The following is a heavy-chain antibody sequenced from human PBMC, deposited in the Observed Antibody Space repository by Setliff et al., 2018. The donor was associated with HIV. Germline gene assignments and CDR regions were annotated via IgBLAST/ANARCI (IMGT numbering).Heavy chain of an antibody. Sequence: SVKVSCKASGGTFSLYAINWVRQAPGQGLEWMGGIIPIFDTTHYAQKFQGRVTITADESTSTAYMELSSLISEDTAVYYCARSSLAAAGLGYMDVWGKGTTVTVSS. D-gene: IGHD6-13*01. CDR2: IIPIFDTT. J-gene: IGHJ6*03. CDR1: GGTFSLYA. V-gene: IGHV1-69*13. CDR3: ARSSLAAAGLGYMDV.